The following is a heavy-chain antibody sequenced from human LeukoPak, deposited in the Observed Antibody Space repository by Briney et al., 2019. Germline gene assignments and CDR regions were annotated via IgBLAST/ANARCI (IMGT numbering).Heavy chain of an antibody. Sequence: GGSLRLSCAASGFTVSSNYMSWVRQAPGKGLEWVSVIYSDGGTYYADSVKGRFTISRDNSKNTLYLQMNSLRVEDTAVYYCAGDYGDYEGVSDIWGQGTKVTVSS. CDR2: IYSDGGT. CDR3: AGDYGDYEGVSDI. D-gene: IGHD4-17*01. J-gene: IGHJ3*02. V-gene: IGHV3-53*01. CDR1: GFTVSSNY.